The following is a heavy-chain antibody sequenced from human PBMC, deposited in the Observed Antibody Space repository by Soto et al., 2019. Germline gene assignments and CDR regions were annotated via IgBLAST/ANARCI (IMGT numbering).Heavy chain of an antibody. CDR2: IIPMFGTA. J-gene: IGHJ5*02. Sequence: QVQLVQSGAEVKKPGSSVNVSCKASGGTFSSYAISWVRQAPGQGLEWMGEIIPMFGTANYAQKFQGRVTITADESTSTAYMELISLRSEDTAVYYCARDRGPSSGYYPYWFDPWGQGTLVTVSS. D-gene: IGHD3-22*01. V-gene: IGHV1-69*12. CDR3: ARDRGPSSGYYPYWFDP. CDR1: GGTFSSYA.